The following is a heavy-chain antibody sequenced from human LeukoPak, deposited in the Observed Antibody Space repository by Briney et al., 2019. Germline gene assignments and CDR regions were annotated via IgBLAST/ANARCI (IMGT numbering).Heavy chain of an antibody. V-gene: IGHV4-39*07. Sequence: SETLSLTCAVSGGSISSSSYYWSWIRQPPGKGLEWIGEINHSGSTNYNPSLKSRVTISVDTSKNQFSLKLSSVTAADTAVYYCARDAGYDILTGYQQRFHYFDYWGQGTLVTVSS. D-gene: IGHD3-9*01. CDR1: GGSISSSSYY. CDR2: INHSGST. J-gene: IGHJ4*02. CDR3: ARDAGYDILTGYQQRFHYFDY.